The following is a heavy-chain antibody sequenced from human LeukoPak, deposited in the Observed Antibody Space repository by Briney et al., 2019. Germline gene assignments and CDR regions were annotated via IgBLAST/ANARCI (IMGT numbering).Heavy chain of an antibody. CDR1: GFTFSSYW. J-gene: IGHJ4*02. D-gene: IGHD1-26*01. CDR3: ARVGGSYSIDY. CDR2: IKQDGSEK. V-gene: IGHV3-7*01. Sequence: PGGSLRLSCAASGFTFSSYWMSWVRQAPGKGLEWVANIKQDGSEKYYVDSVKGRFTISRDNAENSLYLQMNSLRAEDTAVYYCARVGGSYSIDYWGQGTLVTASS.